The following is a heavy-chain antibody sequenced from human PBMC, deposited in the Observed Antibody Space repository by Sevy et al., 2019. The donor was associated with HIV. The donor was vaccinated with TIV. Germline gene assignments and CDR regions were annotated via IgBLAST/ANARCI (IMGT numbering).Heavy chain of an antibody. Sequence: GGSLRLSCAASGFTFSSYALLWVRQAPGKGLEWVSLISYDGSKKYYSDSVKGRFANSRDESKTTLFLQMNSLRSEDTAIYYCARVGVSYCTDDCYHRFDYWGRGTLVTVSS. CDR3: ARVGVSYCTDDCYHRFDY. CDR2: ISYDGSKK. J-gene: IGHJ4*02. D-gene: IGHD2-21*02. V-gene: IGHV3-30*09. CDR1: GFTFSSYA.